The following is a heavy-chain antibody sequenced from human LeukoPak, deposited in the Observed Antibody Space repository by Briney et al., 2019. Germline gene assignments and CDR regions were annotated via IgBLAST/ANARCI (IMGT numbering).Heavy chain of an antibody. CDR3: ARGSNYYDSSGYDPHFDY. CDR1: GGSFSGYY. D-gene: IGHD3-22*01. J-gene: IGHJ4*02. Sequence: ASETLSLTCAGYGGSFSGYYWSWIRQPPGKGLEWIGEITHSGSTNDNPSLKSRVTISVDTSKNQFPLKLSSVTAADTAVYYCARGSNYYDSSGYDPHFDYWGQGTLVTASS. CDR2: ITHSGST. V-gene: IGHV4-34*01.